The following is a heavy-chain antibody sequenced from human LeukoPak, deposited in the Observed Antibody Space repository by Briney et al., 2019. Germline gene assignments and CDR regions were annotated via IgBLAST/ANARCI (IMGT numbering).Heavy chain of an antibody. V-gene: IGHV3-53*01. CDR3: ARGGAYDSHGVLDY. J-gene: IGHJ4*02. D-gene: IGHD5-12*01. CDR1: GFTFSSYS. Sequence: GGSLRLSCAASGFTFSSYSMNWVRQAPGKGLEWVSVIYSGGTTYYADSVKGRFTISRDNSKNTLYLQMSGLRAEDTALYYCARGGAYDSHGVLDYWGQGALVTVSS. CDR2: IYSGGTT.